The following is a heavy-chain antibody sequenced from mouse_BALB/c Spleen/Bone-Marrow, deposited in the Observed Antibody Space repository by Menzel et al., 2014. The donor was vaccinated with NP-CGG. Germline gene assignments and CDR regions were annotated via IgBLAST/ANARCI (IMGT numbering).Heavy chain of an antibody. CDR3: ARGSWDRYAMDY. CDR2: INPYNDGT. D-gene: IGHD1-1*01. J-gene: IGHJ4*01. Sequence: VQLKESGPELVKPGASVKMSCKASGYTFTGYVMHWVKQKPGQGLEWIGCINPYNDGTKYNEKFKGKATLTSDKSSSTAYMELSSPTSEDSAVYYCARGSWDRYAMDYWGQGTSVTVSS. CDR1: GYTFTGYV. V-gene: IGHV1-14*01.